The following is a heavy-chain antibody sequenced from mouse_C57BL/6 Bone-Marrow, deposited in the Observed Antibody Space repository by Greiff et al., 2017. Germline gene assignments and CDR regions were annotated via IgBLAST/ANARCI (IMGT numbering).Heavy chain of an antibody. CDR3: ARSGPLGRSFDY. CDR1: VYTFTSYW. CDR2: IYPTSGRT. D-gene: IGHD4-1*01. Sequence: QVQLKQPGAVLVKPGASVKMSCKASVYTFTSYWITWVKQRPGQGLEWIGDIYPTSGRTNYNEKFKSKAILTVDTSSNTAYMQLSSLTSEDSAVFYCARSGPLGRSFDYWGQGTTLTVSS. J-gene: IGHJ2*01. V-gene: IGHV1-55*01.